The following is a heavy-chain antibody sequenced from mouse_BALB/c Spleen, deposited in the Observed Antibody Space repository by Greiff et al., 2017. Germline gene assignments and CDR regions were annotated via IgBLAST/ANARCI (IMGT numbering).Heavy chain of an antibody. CDR3: ARRATVVATDY. V-gene: IGHV14-3*02. J-gene: IGHJ4*01. CDR1: GFNIKDTY. Sequence: EVKLMESGAELVKPGASVKLSCTASGFNIKDTYMHWVKQRPEQGLEWIGRIDPANGNTKYDPKFQGKATITADTSSNTAYLQLSSLTSEDTAVYYCARRATVVATDYWGQGTSVTVSS. D-gene: IGHD1-1*01. CDR2: IDPANGNT.